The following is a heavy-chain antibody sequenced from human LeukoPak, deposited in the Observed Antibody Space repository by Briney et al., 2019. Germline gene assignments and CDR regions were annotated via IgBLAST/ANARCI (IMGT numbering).Heavy chain of an antibody. V-gene: IGHV4-59*08. J-gene: IGHJ4*02. Sequence: SETLSLTCTVSGVSISSYYWSWIRQPPGKGLEWIGYIYYSGSTYYNPSLKSRVTISVDTSKNQFSLKLSSVTAADTAVCYCARRSLYSSGWGVDYWGQGTLVTVSS. CDR1: GVSISSYY. CDR2: IYYSGST. CDR3: ARRSLYSSGWGVDY. D-gene: IGHD6-19*01.